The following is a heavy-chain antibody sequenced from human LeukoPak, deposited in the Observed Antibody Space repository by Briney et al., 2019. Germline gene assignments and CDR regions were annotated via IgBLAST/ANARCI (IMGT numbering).Heavy chain of an antibody. J-gene: IGHJ4*02. CDR2: INPNSGGT. Sequence: ASVKVSCKASGYTFTGYYMHWVRQAPGQGLEWMGWINPNSGGTNYAQKFQGRVTMARDMSTSTVYMELSSLRSEDTAVYYCARDPGDSSGLHFDYWGQGTLVTVSS. D-gene: IGHD3-22*01. CDR1: GYTFTGYY. V-gene: IGHV1-2*02. CDR3: ARDPGDSSGLHFDY.